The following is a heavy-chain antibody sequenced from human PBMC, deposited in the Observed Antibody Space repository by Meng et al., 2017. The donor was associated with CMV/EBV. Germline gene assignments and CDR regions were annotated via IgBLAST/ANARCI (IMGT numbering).Heavy chain of an antibody. CDR3: ARDLMNCSSTSCANWFDP. Sequence: QGRLQVSGPALVKPPEPLSLTCPVSGGSISSSYWSWIRQPAGKGLEWIGRIYTSGSTNYNPSLKSRVTMSVDTSKNQFSLKLSSVTAADTAVYYCARDLMNCSSTSCANWFDPWGQGTLVTVSS. V-gene: IGHV4-4*07. D-gene: IGHD2-2*01. J-gene: IGHJ5*02. CDR2: IYTSGST. CDR1: GGSISSSY.